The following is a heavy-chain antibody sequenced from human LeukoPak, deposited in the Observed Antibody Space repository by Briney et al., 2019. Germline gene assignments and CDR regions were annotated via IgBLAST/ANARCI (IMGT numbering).Heavy chain of an antibody. V-gene: IGHV1-2*02. Sequence: ASVKVSCKASGYPFTGYYMHWVRQAPGQGLEWMGWINPNSGGTNYAQKFRGRVTMTRDTSISTAYMELSRLRSDDTAVYYCARDQGDGSGSYYSFDYWGQGTLVTVSS. J-gene: IGHJ4*02. CDR3: ARDQGDGSGSYYSFDY. CDR1: GYPFTGYY. D-gene: IGHD3-10*01. CDR2: INPNSGGT.